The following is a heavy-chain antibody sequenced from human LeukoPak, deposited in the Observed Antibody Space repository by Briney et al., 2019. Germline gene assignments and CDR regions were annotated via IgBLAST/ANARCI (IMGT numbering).Heavy chain of an antibody. CDR2: IYYSGST. CDR3: ARGIRGYNYATAYYYYYYMDV. V-gene: IGHV4-39*07. CDR1: GGSISSSSYY. Sequence: TSETLSLTCTVSGGSISSSSYYWGWIRQPPGKGLEWIGSIYYSGSTYYNPSLKSRVTISVDTSKNQFSLKLSSVTAADTAIYYCARGIRGYNYATAYYYYYYMDVWGKGTTVTVSS. D-gene: IGHD5-18*01. J-gene: IGHJ6*03.